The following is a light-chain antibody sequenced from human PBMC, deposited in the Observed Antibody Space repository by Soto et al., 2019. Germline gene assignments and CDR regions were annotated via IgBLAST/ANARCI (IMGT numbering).Light chain of an antibody. Sequence: DIQMTQSPSSLSASVGDRVTITCRASQSISTWLAWFQQKPGKAPKPLIYRASSLEGGAPSRFSGSGSGTEFTLTISSLQPDDFATYYCQQYDSYPWTFGQGTKVDI. CDR1: QSISTW. CDR3: QQYDSYPWT. CDR2: RAS. V-gene: IGKV1-5*03. J-gene: IGKJ1*01.